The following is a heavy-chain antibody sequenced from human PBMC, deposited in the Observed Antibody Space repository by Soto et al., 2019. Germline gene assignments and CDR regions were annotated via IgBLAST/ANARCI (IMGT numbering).Heavy chain of an antibody. J-gene: IGHJ6*02. CDR1: GFTFSSYA. CDR2: ISGSGGST. V-gene: IGHV3-23*01. CDR3: AKAGGSYPTYYGMDV. Sequence: GGSLRLSCAASGFTFSSYAMSWVRQAPGKGLEWVSAISGSGGSTYYADSVKGRFTISRDNSKNTLYLQMNSLRAEDTAVYYCAKAGGSYPTYYGMDVWGQGTTVTVSS. D-gene: IGHD1-26*01.